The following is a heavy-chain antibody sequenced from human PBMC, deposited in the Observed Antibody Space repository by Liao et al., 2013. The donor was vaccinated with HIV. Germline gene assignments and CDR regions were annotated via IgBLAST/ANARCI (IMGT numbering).Heavy chain of an antibody. Sequence: QVRLQESGPGLVKPSQTLSLTCTVSGDLIRRDNYYWTWIRQPAGKGLEWIGHIYTGMSTTGTTNYNPSLKSRVSISADTSSNHVSLKLTSVTAADTAVYYCARGVIRYFDWLIDYWGQGTLVTVSS. CDR2: IYTGMSTTGTT. CDR3: ARGVIRYFDWLIDY. V-gene: IGHV4-61*02. J-gene: IGHJ4*02. D-gene: IGHD3-9*01. CDR1: GDLIRRDNYY.